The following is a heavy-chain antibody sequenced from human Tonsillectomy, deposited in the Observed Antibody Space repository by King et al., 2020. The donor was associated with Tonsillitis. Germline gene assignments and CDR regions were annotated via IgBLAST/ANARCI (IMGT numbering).Heavy chain of an antibody. CDR3: ARAGDTGYYFLDP. V-gene: IGHV3-11*01. Sequence: QVQLVESGGGLVKPGGSLRLSCAASGFTFSDYYMSWIRQAPGKVLEWVSYISSSGSTIYDSVKGRLTISRDNAKSSLYRQLNSLRADDTAVYYCARAGDTGYYFLDPWGQGTLVTVSS. CDR2: ISSSGSTI. J-gene: IGHJ5*02. D-gene: IGHD3-22*01. CDR1: GFTFSDYY.